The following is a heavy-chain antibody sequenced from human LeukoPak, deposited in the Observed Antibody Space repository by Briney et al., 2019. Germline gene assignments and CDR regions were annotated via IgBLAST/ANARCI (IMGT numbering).Heavy chain of an antibody. CDR1: GFTFSSYG. Sequence: PGGSLRLSCAASGFTFSSYGMHWVRQAPGKGLEWVAVIWYDGSNKYYADSVKGRFTISRDNSKNTLYLQMNSLRAEDTAVHYCAKDSSSGWYGDYFDYWGQGILVTVSS. CDR3: AKDSSSGWYGDYFDY. CDR2: IWYDGSNK. J-gene: IGHJ4*02. V-gene: IGHV3-30*02. D-gene: IGHD6-19*01.